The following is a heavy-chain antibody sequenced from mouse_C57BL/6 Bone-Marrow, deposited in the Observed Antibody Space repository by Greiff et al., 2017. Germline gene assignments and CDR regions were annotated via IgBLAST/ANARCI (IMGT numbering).Heavy chain of an antibody. Sequence: EVKLQESGGGLVKPGGSLKLSCAASGFTFSSYAMPWVRQTPEKRLEWVATISDGGSYTYYPDNVQGRSTISRDNAKNNLYLQMSHLKSEDTAMDYCASSVTTVVAAPDYWGQGTTLTVSS. CDR1: GFTFSSYA. J-gene: IGHJ2*01. D-gene: IGHD1-1*01. CDR2: ISDGGSYT. V-gene: IGHV5-4*03. CDR3: ASSVTTVVAAPDY.